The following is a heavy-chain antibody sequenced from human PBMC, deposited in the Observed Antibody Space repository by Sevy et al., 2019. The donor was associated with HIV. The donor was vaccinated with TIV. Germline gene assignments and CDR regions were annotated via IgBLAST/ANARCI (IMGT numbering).Heavy chain of an antibody. CDR3: AKFAGDFPHFDF. V-gene: IGHV3-23*01. CDR1: GFTFSTYS. CDR2: ISDTGTST. Sequence: GGSLRLSCAASGFTFSTYSMTWVRQAPGKGLEWVSAISDTGTSTYYTDSVEGRFTISRDNSKSTVYLHMNSLRAEDTALYCCAKFAGDFPHFDFWGQGTLVTVSS. D-gene: IGHD7-27*01. J-gene: IGHJ4*02.